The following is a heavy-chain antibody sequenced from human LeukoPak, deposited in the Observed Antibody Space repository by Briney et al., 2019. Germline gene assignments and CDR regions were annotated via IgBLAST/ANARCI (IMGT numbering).Heavy chain of an antibody. V-gene: IGHV1-18*01. Sequence: ASVKVSCKASGYTFTSYGISWVRQAPGQGLEWMGWISAYNGNTSYAQKLQGRVTMTTDTSTSTAYMELRSLRSDDTAVYYCARDPSDSSGYYCVGVDYWGQGTLVTVSS. D-gene: IGHD3-22*01. J-gene: IGHJ4*02. CDR2: ISAYNGNT. CDR3: ARDPSDSSGYYCVGVDY. CDR1: GYTFTSYG.